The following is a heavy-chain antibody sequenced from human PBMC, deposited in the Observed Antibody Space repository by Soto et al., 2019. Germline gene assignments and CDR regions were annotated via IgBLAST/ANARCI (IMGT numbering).Heavy chain of an antibody. J-gene: IGHJ4*02. D-gene: IGHD6-6*01. CDR1: GFTFSSYG. V-gene: IGHV3-30*03. CDR2: ISYDGSNK. CDR3: ALNREYSSSSDPDY. Sequence: GGSLRLSCAASGFTFSSYGMHWVRQAPGKGLEWVAVISYDGSNKYYADSVKGRFTISRDNSKNTLYLQMNSLRAEDTAVYYCALNREYSSSSDPDYWGQGTLVTVSS.